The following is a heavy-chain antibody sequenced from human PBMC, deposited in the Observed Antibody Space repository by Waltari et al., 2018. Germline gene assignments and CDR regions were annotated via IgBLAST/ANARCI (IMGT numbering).Heavy chain of an antibody. J-gene: IGHJ4*02. Sequence: EVQLVESGGGLVQPGRSLRLSCAASGFTFDDYAMHWVRQAPGKGLEWVSGIRWNSGSIGYADSVKGRFTISRDNAKNSLYLQMNSLRAEDTALYYCAKDRGSSWFFDYWGQGTLVTVSS. D-gene: IGHD6-13*01. CDR2: IRWNSGSI. CDR1: GFTFDDYA. V-gene: IGHV3-9*01. CDR3: AKDRGSSWFFDY.